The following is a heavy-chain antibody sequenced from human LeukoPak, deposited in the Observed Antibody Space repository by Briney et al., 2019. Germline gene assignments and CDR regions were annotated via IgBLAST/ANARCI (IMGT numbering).Heavy chain of an antibody. J-gene: IGHJ5*02. Sequence: PSETLSLTCTVSGGSVSSYYWSWIRQPPGKGLEWIGYMYYSGSANYNPSLKSRVTISVDTSKNQFSLKLSSVTAADTAMYYCARDLGLRFGTWFDPWGQGTLVIVSS. CDR2: MYYSGSA. V-gene: IGHV4-59*02. CDR3: ARDLGLRFGTWFDP. D-gene: IGHD3-3*01. CDR1: GGSVSSYY.